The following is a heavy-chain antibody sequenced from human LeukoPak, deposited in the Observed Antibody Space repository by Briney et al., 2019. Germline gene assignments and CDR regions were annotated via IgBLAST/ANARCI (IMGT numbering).Heavy chain of an antibody. D-gene: IGHD6-13*01. CDR2: IYYNGNT. CDR1: GGSISSYY. Sequence: SETLSLICTVSGGSISSYYWTWIRQAPVKGLEWIGYIYYNGNTNYNPSLNSRVTISLDTSRSQFSLKLSSVTVADTAVYYCARRARATAGGDYFDYWGQGTLVTVSS. CDR3: ARRARATAGGDYFDY. V-gene: IGHV4-59*08. J-gene: IGHJ4*02.